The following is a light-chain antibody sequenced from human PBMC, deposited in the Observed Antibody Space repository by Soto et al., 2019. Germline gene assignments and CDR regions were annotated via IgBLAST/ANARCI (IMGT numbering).Light chain of an antibody. Sequence: QSVLTQPASVSGSPGQSITISCTGTSSDVGGYNYVSWYQQHPGKAPKLIIYDVTRRPSGVSNRFSGSKSGNTASLAISGLPAEDEADYFCSSCTSSTTNVVFGGGTKLTVL. V-gene: IGLV2-14*03. CDR2: DVT. CDR3: SSCTSSTTNVV. J-gene: IGLJ2*01. CDR1: SSDVGGYNY.